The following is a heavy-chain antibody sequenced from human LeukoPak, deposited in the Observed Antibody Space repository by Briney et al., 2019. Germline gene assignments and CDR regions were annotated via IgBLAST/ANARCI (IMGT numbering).Heavy chain of an antibody. CDR1: GYTFSNYG. J-gene: IGHJ4*02. CDR3: AREAGSGYYLNY. Sequence: GGSLRLSCAASGYTFSNYGMHWVRQAPGKGLEWVAIIWYDGNNKYYADSVKGRFTISRDNSKNTLYLQMNSLRAEDTAVYYCAREAGSGYYLNYWGQGTLVTVSS. D-gene: IGHD3-3*01. V-gene: IGHV3-33*01. CDR2: IWYDGNNK.